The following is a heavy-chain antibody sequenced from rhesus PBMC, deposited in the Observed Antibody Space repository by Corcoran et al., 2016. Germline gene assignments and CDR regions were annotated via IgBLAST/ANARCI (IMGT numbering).Heavy chain of an antibody. V-gene: IGHV4-173*01. CDR3: ARDLAAAGSEDFDY. D-gene: IGHD6-25*01. CDR2: ISGLGGST. CDR1: GGSISSNS. J-gene: IGHJ4*01. Sequence: QLQLQESGPGLVKPSETLSLTCAVSGGSISSNSLSWIRQPPGTGLEWIGRISGLGGSTDYNPSLKRRVTMSTDTSKNQFSLKLTSVTAADTAVYYCARDLAAAGSEDFDYWGQGVLVTVSS.